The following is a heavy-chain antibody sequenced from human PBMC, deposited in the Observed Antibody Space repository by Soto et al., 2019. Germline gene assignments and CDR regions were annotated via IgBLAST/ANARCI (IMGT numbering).Heavy chain of an antibody. J-gene: IGHJ4*02. D-gene: IGHD5-12*01. CDR3: ARTRSGYDWSSSFDY. CDR1: GGTFSSYA. Sequence: QVQLVQSGAEVKKPGSSVKVSCKASGGTFSSYAISWVRQAPGQGLEWMGGIIPIFGTANYAQKFQGRVTITADASRSTAYMELSSLRSEDTAVYYCARTRSGYDWSSSFDYWGQGPLVTVSS. V-gene: IGHV1-69*01. CDR2: IIPIFGTA.